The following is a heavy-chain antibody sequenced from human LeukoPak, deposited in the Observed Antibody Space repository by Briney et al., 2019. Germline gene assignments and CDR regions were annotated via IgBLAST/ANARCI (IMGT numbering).Heavy chain of an antibody. V-gene: IGHV3-30-3*01. D-gene: IGHD4-17*01. CDR3: ARRDYGDYAEYFQH. CDR2: ISYDGSNK. J-gene: IGHJ1*01. CDR1: GFTFSSYA. Sequence: GGSLRLSCAASGFTFSSYALHWVRQAPGKGLEWVAVISYDGSNKYYADSVEGRFTISRDNSKNTLYLQMNSLRAEDTAVYYCARRDYGDYAEYFQHWGQGTLVTVSS.